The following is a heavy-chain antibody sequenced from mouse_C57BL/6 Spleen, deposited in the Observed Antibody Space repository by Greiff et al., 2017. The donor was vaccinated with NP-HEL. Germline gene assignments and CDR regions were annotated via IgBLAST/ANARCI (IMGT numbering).Heavy chain of an antibody. CDR1: GYTFTSYW. V-gene: IGHV1-55*01. CDR2: IYPGSGST. J-gene: IGHJ4*01. Sequence: QVQLQQSGAELVKPGASVKMSCKASGYTFTSYWITWVKQRPGQGLEWIGDIYPGSGSTNYNEKFKSKATLTVDTSSSTAYMQLSSLTSEDSAVYYCARSGLDSPYYAMDYWGQGTSVTVSS. D-gene: IGHD3-2*01. CDR3: ARSGLDSPYYAMDY.